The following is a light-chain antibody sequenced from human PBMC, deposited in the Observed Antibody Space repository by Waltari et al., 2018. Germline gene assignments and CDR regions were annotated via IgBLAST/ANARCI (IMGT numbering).Light chain of an antibody. CDR2: DAS. J-gene: IGKJ3*01. Sequence: EIVLTQSPATLSLSPGERATLSCRARQSVSSYLAWYQQKPGQAPRLLIYDASNRATGIPARFSGSGSGTDFTLTISSLEPEDFAVYYCQQRSGFTFGPGTKVDIK. CDR3: QQRSGFT. V-gene: IGKV3-11*01. CDR1: QSVSSY.